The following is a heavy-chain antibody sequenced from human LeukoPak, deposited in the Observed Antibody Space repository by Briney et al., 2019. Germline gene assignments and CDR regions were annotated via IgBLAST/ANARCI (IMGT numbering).Heavy chain of an antibody. CDR3: QAATYYYGSGSYYKDY. V-gene: IGHV4-59*08. J-gene: IGHJ4*02. CDR1: GGSISSYY. CDR2: IYYSGST. D-gene: IGHD3-10*01. Sequence: SETLSLTCTVSGGSISSYYWSWIRQPPGKGLEWIGYIYYSGSTNYNPSLKSRVTISVDTSKNQFSLKLSSVTAADTAVYYCQAATYYYGSGSYYKDYWGQGTLVTVSS.